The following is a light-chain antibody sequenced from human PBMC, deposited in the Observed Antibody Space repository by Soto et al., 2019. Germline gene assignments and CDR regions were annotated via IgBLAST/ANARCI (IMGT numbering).Light chain of an antibody. V-gene: IGKV2-28*01. J-gene: IGKJ3*01. CDR2: LAS. CDR3: VQTLQTPT. CDR1: QSLLHSNGYNY. Sequence: DIAMTQSPLSLPVTPGEPASISCRSSQSLLHSNGYNYLDWYLQKPGQSPQLLISLASNRASGVPDRVSGSGSGTDFTLKTSRVDAEDVGVYYCVQTLQTPTFGRGTKVEIK.